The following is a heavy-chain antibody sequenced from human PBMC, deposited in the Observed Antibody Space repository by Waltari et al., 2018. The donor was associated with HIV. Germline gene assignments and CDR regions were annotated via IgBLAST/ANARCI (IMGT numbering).Heavy chain of an antibody. Sequence: QVQLQESGPGLVKPSETLSLTCAVSGYSISSGYYWGWIRQPPGKGLDRIGSIYQSGSTHSNPALKSRVTIAVDTSKNQFCLKVSSVTAADTAVYYCARVYGYSGSYPGAPDDYWGQGTLVTVSS. CDR3: ARVYGYSGSYPGAPDDY. CDR2: IYQSGST. V-gene: IGHV4-38-2*01. D-gene: IGHD1-26*01. CDR1: GYSISSGYY. J-gene: IGHJ4*02.